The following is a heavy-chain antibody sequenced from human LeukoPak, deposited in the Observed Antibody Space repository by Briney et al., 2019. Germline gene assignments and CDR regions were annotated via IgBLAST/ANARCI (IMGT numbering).Heavy chain of an antibody. CDR3: ASCSLYSSSPCTFDY. CDR1: GDTFSSYA. D-gene: IGHD6-13*01. V-gene: IGHV1-69*06. Sequence: SVKVSCEASGDTFSSYAISWVRHAPGQGLEWMGGLIPIFGPANYAQKSQGRVTITADKSTSTAYMELSSLRSEDTAVYYCASCSLYSSSPCTFDYWGQGTLVTVSS. CDR2: LIPIFGPA. J-gene: IGHJ4*02.